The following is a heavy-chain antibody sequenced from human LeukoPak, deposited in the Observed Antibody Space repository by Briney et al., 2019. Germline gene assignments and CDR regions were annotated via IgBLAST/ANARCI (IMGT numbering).Heavy chain of an antibody. CDR3: ARKEVRGVNDY. J-gene: IGHJ4*02. D-gene: IGHD3-10*01. CDR1: GGSISSSSYY. CDR2: IYYSGST. Sequence: SETLSLTCTVSGGSISSSSYYWGWIRQPPGKGLEWIGSIYYSGSTYYNPSLKSRVTISVDTSKNQFSLKLSSVTAADTAVYYCARKEVRGVNDYWGQGTLVTVSS. V-gene: IGHV4-39*07.